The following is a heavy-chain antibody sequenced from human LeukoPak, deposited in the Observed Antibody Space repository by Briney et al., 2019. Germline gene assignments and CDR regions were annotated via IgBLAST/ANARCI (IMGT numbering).Heavy chain of an antibody. CDR2: ISGSGGST. D-gene: IGHD3-9*01. V-gene: IGHV3-23*01. J-gene: IGHJ4*02. Sequence: GGSLRLSCAASGFTFSSYAMSWVRQAPGKGLEWVSAISGSGGSTYYADSVKGRFTISRDNSKNTLYLQMNSLRAEDTAVYYCAKDLAHYDILTGYYRGSFDYWGQGTLVTVSS. CDR3: AKDLAHYDILTGYYRGSFDY. CDR1: GFTFSSYA.